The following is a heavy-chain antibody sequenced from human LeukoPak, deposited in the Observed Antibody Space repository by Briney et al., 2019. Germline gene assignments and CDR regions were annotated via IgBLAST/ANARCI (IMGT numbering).Heavy chain of an antibody. CDR1: GGSFSGYY. CDR2: INHSGST. CDR3: ARGGVVAATLRQYGMDV. D-gene: IGHD2-15*01. J-gene: IGHJ6*02. V-gene: IGHV4-34*01. Sequence: PSETLSRTCAVYGGSFSGYYWNWIRQPPGKGLEWIGEINHSGSTNHNPSLKSRVTISVDTSKNQFSLKLSSVTAADTAVYYCARGGVVAATLRQYGMDVWGQGTTVTVSS.